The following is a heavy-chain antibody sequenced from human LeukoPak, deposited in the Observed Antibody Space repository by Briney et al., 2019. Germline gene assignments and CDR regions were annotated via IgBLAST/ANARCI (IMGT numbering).Heavy chain of an antibody. CDR3: ARDRRPRQQLVVDY. V-gene: IGHV1-69*13. Sequence: ASVKVSCKASGGTFSSYAISWVRQAPGQGLEWMGGIIPIFGTANYAQKFQGRVTITADESTSTAYMELSSLRSEDTAVYYCARDRRPRQQLVVDYWGQGTLVTVSS. CDR2: IIPIFGTA. D-gene: IGHD6-13*01. J-gene: IGHJ4*02. CDR1: GGTFSSYA.